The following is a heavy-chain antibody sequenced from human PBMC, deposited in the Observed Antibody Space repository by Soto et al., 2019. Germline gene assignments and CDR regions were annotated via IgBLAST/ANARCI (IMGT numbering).Heavy chain of an antibody. CDR2: ISCDGGRT. CDR1: GFSFEDYT. D-gene: IGHD3-9*01. CDR3: GRDRYDVLALQKRHLDQ. V-gene: IGHV3-43*01. J-gene: IGHJ4*02. Sequence: PGGSLRLSCAASGFSFEDYTMRWVRHTPGKGPEWMSLISCDGGRTYYSDSVKGRFIISRDNSKNSLYLQMNSLTTEDTALYFFGRDRYDVLALQKRHLDQWGQGTLVIV.